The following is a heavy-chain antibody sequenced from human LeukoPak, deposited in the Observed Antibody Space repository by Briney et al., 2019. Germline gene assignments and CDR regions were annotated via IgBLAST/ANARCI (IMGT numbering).Heavy chain of an antibody. CDR3: ARGDSSGWPQMDGY. D-gene: IGHD6-19*01. CDR2: ISYDGSNK. CDR1: GFTFSSYA. V-gene: IGHV3-30-3*01. J-gene: IGHJ4*02. Sequence: GGSLRLSCAASGFTFSSYAMHWVRQAPGKGLEWVAVISYDGSNKYYADSVKGRFTISRDNSKNTLYLQMNSLRAEDTAVYYCARGDSSGWPQMDGYWGQGTLVTVSS.